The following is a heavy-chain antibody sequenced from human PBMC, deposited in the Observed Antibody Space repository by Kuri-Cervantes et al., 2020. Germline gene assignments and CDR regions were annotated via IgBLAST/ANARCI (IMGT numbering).Heavy chain of an antibody. D-gene: IGHD1-26*01. CDR1: GFTFSSYG. J-gene: IGHJ4*02. V-gene: IGHV3-30*03. Sequence: GGSLRLSCAASGFTFSSYGMHWVRQAPGKGLEWVAVISYDGSNKYYADSVKGRFTISRGNSKNTLYLQMNSLRAEDTAVYYCARDGYSGSYYDYWGQGTLVTVSS. CDR3: ARDGYSGSYYDY. CDR2: ISYDGSNK.